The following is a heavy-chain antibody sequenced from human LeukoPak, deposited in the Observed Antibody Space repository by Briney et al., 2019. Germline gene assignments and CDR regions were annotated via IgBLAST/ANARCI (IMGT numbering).Heavy chain of an antibody. Sequence: PSETLSLTCTVSGASISGGTYYWGWLRQPPGKGLEWIGSIYYTGSTYDNPSLKSRVTISVDTSKNQFSLKLSSVTAADTAVYYCARRGGSGRAFDYWGQGTLVTVSS. D-gene: IGHD1-26*01. CDR2: IYYTGST. CDR3: ARRGGSGRAFDY. V-gene: IGHV4-39*01. J-gene: IGHJ4*02. CDR1: GASISGGTYY.